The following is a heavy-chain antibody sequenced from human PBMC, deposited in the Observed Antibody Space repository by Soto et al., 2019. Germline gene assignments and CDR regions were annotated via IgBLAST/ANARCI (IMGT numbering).Heavy chain of an antibody. V-gene: IGHV1-18*01. CDR3: AISGSGDYSDFDY. J-gene: IGHJ4*02. CDR1: GYTFTSYG. D-gene: IGHD4-4*01. CDR2: IRPNDGHT. Sequence: ASVKVSCKGLGYTFTSYGISWVRQAPGQGLEWMGWIRPNDGHTNYAQKFQDRVTMTRDTSTTTVYMDLRSLGSDDTAVYYGAISGSGDYSDFDYWGQGTLVTVSS.